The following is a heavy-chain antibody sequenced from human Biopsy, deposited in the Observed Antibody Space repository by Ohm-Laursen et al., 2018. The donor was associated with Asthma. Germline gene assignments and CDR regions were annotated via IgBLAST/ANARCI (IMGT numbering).Heavy chain of an antibody. CDR3: VKDIRLQLWGFDS. J-gene: IGHJ4*02. CDR1: GFTFDDYA. D-gene: IGHD6-13*01. Sequence: SPRLSCAAPGFTFDDYAMHWVRQAPGKGLEWVSGVSWNSGSIDYADSVKGRFTISRDNAKNSLYLQMNSLRGADTALYYCVKDIRLQLWGFDSWGQGTLVTVSS. CDR2: VSWNSGSI. V-gene: IGHV3-9*01.